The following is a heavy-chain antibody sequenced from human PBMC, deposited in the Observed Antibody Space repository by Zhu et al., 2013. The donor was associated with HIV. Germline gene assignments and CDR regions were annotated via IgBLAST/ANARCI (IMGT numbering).Heavy chain of an antibody. Sequence: EVQLLESGGGLVQPGGSLRLSCAASGFTFSSYAMSWVRQAPGKGLEWVSGISGSGGSTYYADSVKGRFTISRDNSKNTLYLQMNSLRAEDTAVYYCAKDLGYDDYGSLDYYYGMDVWGQGTTVTVSS. CDR1: GFTFSSYA. CDR2: ISGSGGST. V-gene: IGHV3-23*01. J-gene: IGHJ6*02. CDR3: AKDLGYDDYGSLDYYYGMDV. D-gene: IGHD4-17*01.